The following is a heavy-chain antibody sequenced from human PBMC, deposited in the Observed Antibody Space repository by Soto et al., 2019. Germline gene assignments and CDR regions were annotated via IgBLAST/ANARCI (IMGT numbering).Heavy chain of an antibody. CDR3: VRAKYFSDRSGYYRCFDY. CDR2: SRDKAQGYST. V-gene: IGHV3-72*01. CDR1: GIALSDNY. J-gene: IGHJ4*02. D-gene: IGHD6-25*01. Sequence: GGSRRFSGGGFGIALSDNYTDWVRQAPGKGLGWVGRSRDKAQGYSTAYAASVKGRFIKSRDESKTSMYLQMNSLKSEDTDVYYCVRAKYFSDRSGYYRCFDYWGQGTMVTVSS.